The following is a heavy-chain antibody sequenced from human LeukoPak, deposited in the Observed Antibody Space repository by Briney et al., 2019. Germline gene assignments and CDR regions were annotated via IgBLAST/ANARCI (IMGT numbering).Heavy chain of an antibody. Sequence: SVKVSCKASGGTFSSYAISWVRQAPGQGLEWMGGIIPILDTANYAQKFQGGVTITADESTSTAYMELSSLRSEDTAVYYCARDSPYSNYGGYWGQGTLVTVSS. V-gene: IGHV1-69*13. J-gene: IGHJ4*02. CDR3: ARDSPYSNYGGY. CDR2: IIPILDTA. D-gene: IGHD4-11*01. CDR1: GGTFSSYA.